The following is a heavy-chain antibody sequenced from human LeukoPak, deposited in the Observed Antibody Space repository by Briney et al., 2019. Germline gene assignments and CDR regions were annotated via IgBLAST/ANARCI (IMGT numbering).Heavy chain of an antibody. J-gene: IGHJ4*02. D-gene: IGHD3-9*01. CDR3: ARPLYYDILTGYYPPFDY. CDR1: GFTFSSYA. Sequence: GGSLRLSCAASGFTFSSYAMHWVRQAPGKGLEWVAVISYDGSNKYYADSVKGRFTISRDNSKNTLYLQMNSLRAKDTAVYYCARPLYYDILTGYYPPFDYWGQGTLVTVSS. CDR2: ISYDGSNK. V-gene: IGHV3-30-3*01.